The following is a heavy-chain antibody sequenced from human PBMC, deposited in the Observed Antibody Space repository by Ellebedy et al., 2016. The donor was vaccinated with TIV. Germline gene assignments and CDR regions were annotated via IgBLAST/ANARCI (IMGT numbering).Heavy chain of an antibody. CDR3: AAGIRTCGNDCYRPNWFDP. Sequence: ASVKVSCXASGDTFGTYYVHWLRQAPGQGLEWMGIINPGGGSTSYAVNFQERVTITRDMSTSTAYMELSSLRSEDTAVYYCAAGIRTCGNDCYRPNWFDPWGQGTLVTVSS. CDR1: GDTFGTYY. D-gene: IGHD2-21*02. V-gene: IGHV1-46*01. CDR2: INPGGGST. J-gene: IGHJ5*02.